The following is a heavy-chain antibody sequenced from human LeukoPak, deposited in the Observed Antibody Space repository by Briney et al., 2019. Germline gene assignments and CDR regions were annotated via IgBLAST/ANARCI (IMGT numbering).Heavy chain of an antibody. D-gene: IGHD6-19*01. V-gene: IGHV3-9*03. CDR3: AKVGGARSAVAGSYFDY. Sequence: GGSLRLSCAASGFTFDDYAMHWVRQAPGKGLEWVSGISWNSGSIGYADSVKGRFTISRDNAKNSLYLQMNSLRAEDMALYYCAKVGGARSAVAGSYFDYWGQGTLVTVSS. CDR1: GFTFDDYA. J-gene: IGHJ4*02. CDR2: ISWNSGSI.